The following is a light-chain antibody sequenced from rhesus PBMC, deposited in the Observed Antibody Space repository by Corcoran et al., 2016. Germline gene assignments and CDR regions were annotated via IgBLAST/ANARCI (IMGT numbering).Light chain of an antibody. V-gene: IGKV2-73*01. CDR1: QSLLHSNGNTY. CDR3: MHALQTPT. Sequence: DIVMTQTPLSLPVTPGEPASISCRSSQSLLHSNGNTYLYWYLQKPGQPPRLLIYRISNQFSGVPDRRRGSGLGTDFPLKIRRVEAEDVVVYYCMHALQTPTFGGGTKVEIK. J-gene: IGKJ4*01. CDR2: RIS.